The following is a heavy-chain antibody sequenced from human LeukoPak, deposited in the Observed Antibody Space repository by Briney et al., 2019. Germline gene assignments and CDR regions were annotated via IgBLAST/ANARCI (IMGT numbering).Heavy chain of an antibody. J-gene: IGHJ4*02. CDR3: AKKATVAAGPSYFDY. V-gene: IGHV3-23*01. CDR2: ISGSGGST. D-gene: IGHD6-25*01. Sequence: GGSLRLSCAASGFTFSSYAMSWVRQAPGKGLEWVSAISGSGGSTYYADSVKGRFTISRDNSKNTLYLQMISLRAEDTAVYHCAKKATVAAGPSYFDYWGQGTLVTVSS. CDR1: GFTFSSYA.